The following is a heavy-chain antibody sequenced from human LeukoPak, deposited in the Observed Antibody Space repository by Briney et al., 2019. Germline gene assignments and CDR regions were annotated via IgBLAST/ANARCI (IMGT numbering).Heavy chain of an antibody. D-gene: IGHD3-10*01. V-gene: IGHV4-34*01. J-gene: IGHJ4*02. CDR1: GGSFSGYY. CDR2: INHSGST. Sequence: SETLSLTCAVYGGSFSGYYWSWIRQPPGKGLEWIGEINHSGSTNYNPSLKSRVTVSVDTSKNQFSLKLSSVTAADTAVYYCARARFWGITMVRGVIQPFDYWGQGTLVTVSS. CDR3: ARARFWGITMVRGVIQPFDY.